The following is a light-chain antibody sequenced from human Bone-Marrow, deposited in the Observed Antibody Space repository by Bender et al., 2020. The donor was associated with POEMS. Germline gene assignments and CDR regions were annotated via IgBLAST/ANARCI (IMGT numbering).Light chain of an antibody. V-gene: IGLV2-14*01. CDR3: SSYTSSSTLVV. CDR2: EVT. CDR1: SSDVGVYGY. J-gene: IGLJ2*01. Sequence: QSALTQPASVSGSPGQSITISCAGTSSDVGVYGYVSWYQQHPGKAPTLMIYEVTKRPSGVPDRFSGAKSGNTASLTISGLQAEDEADYYCSSYTSSSTLVVFGGGTKLTVL.